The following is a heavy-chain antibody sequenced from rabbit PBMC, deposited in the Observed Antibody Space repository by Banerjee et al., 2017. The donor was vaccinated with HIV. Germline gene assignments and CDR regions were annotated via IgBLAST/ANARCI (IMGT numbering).Heavy chain of an antibody. V-gene: IGHV1S45*01. CDR2: IDAGGSGST. J-gene: IGHJ4*01. CDR1: GFSFSSRYW. Sequence: QEQLEESGGDLVKPEGSLTLTCTASGFSFSSRYWICWVRQAPGKGLEWIACIDAGGSGSTYYASWVNGRFSISRSTSLNTVTLQMTSLTAADTATYFCARDLHREFNLWGPGTLVTVS. CDR3: ARDLHREFNL.